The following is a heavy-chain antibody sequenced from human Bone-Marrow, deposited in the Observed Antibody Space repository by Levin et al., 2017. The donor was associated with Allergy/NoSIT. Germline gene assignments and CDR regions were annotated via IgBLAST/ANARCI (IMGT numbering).Heavy chain of an antibody. CDR3: ARHRKLGWNAPPHDAFDI. CDR1: GGSISSSSYY. V-gene: IGHV4-39*01. CDR2: IYYSGST. Sequence: SQTLSLTCTVSGGSISSSSYYWGWIRQPPGKGLEWIGSIYYSGSTYYNPSLKSRVTISVDTSKNQFSLKLSSVTAADTAVYYCARHRKLGWNAPPHDAFDIWGQGTMVTVSS. D-gene: IGHD1-1*01. J-gene: IGHJ3*02.